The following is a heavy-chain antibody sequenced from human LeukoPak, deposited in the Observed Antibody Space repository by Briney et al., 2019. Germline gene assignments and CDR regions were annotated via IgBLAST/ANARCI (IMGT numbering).Heavy chain of an antibody. V-gene: IGHV3-73*01. Sequence: PGGSLRLSCAASGFTFSGSAMHWVRQASGKGLEWVGRIRSKANSYATAYAASVKGRFTISRDDSKNTAYLQMNSLKTEDTAVYYCAREATVTFIPDYWGQGTLVTVSS. CDR2: IRSKANSYAT. J-gene: IGHJ4*01. CDR3: AREATVTFIPDY. CDR1: GFTFSGSA. D-gene: IGHD4-17*01.